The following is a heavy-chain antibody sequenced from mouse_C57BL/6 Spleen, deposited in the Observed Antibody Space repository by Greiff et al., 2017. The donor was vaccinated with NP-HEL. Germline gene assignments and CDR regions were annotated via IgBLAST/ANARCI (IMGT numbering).Heavy chain of an antibody. V-gene: IGHV1-82*01. Sequence: VQLQQSGPELVKPGASVKISCKASGYAFSSSWMNWVKQRPGKGLEWIGRIYPGDGDTNYNGKFKGKATLTADKSSSTAYMQLSSLTSEDSAVYFCASDSSGYLDYWGQGTTLTVSS. J-gene: IGHJ2*01. CDR1: GYAFSSSW. CDR2: IYPGDGDT. D-gene: IGHD3-2*02. CDR3: ASDSSGYLDY.